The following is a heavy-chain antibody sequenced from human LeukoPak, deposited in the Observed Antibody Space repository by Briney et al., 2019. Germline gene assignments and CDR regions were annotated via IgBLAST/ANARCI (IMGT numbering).Heavy chain of an antibody. D-gene: IGHD3-10*01. CDR1: GFPFSSYA. J-gene: IGHJ4*02. V-gene: IGHV3-21*01. CDR3: ARGSGSGSYYTRFDH. Sequence: GGSLRLSCSASGFPFSSYAMHWVRQAPGKGLESVSSISSSSDYIYYADSVKGRFTISRDNAKNSLYVQMNSLRAEDTAVYYCARGSGSGSYYTRFDHWGQGTLVTVSS. CDR2: ISSSSDYI.